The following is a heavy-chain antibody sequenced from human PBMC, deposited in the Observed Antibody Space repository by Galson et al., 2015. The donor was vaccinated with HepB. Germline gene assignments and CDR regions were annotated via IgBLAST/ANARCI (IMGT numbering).Heavy chain of an antibody. CDR3: ARDKGDYHPDAFDI. V-gene: IGHV1-69*13. D-gene: IGHD4-17*01. CDR1: GGTFSSYA. Sequence: SVKVSCKASGGTFSSYAISWVRQAPGQGLEWMGGIIPIFGTANYAQKFQGRVTITADESTSTAYMELSSLRSEDTAVYYCARDKGDYHPDAFDIWGQGTMVTVSS. J-gene: IGHJ3*02. CDR2: IIPIFGTA.